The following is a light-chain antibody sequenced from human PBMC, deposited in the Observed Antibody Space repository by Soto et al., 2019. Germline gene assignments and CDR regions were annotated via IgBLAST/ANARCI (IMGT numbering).Light chain of an antibody. CDR3: QSYDSSLSAVV. J-gene: IGLJ2*01. CDR1: SSNIGAGYD. CDR2: GNS. Sequence: QSVLTQPPSVSVAPGQRVTISCTGSSSNIGAGYDVHWYQQLPGTAPKLLIYGNSNRPSGVPDRFSGSKSDTSASLAITGLQAEDEADYYCQSYDSSLSAVVFGGGTKVTVL. V-gene: IGLV1-40*01.